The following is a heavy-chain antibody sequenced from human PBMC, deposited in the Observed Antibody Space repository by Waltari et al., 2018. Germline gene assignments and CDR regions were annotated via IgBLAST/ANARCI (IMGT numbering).Heavy chain of an antibody. J-gene: IGHJ4*02. D-gene: IGHD1-26*01. V-gene: IGHV4-34*01. CDR3: ARAQWGVKRGFSY. CDR1: GGSFSGYY. CDR2: INHSGST. Sequence: QVQLQQWGAGLLKPSETLSLTCAVYGGSFSGYYWSWIRQPPGKGLEWIGEINHSGSTNYNPSLKSRVTISIDTSKNQFSLKLSSVTAADTAVYYCARAQWGVKRGFSYWGQGTLVTVSS.